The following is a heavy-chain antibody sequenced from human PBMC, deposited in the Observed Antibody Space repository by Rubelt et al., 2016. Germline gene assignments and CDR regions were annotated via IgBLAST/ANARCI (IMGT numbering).Heavy chain of an antibody. CDR1: GGSFSGYY. Sequence: QVQLQQWGAGLLKPSETLSLTCAVYGGSFSGYYWSWIRQPPGKGLEWIGSIYYSGSTYYNPSLQMRVTISVCTDKNQCSRKLSSVTAADTSVYYCARHPRSSWTLDYWGQGTLVTVSS. CDR3: ARHPRSSWTLDY. D-gene: IGHD6-13*01. CDR2: IYYSGST. J-gene: IGHJ4*02. V-gene: IGHV4-34*01.